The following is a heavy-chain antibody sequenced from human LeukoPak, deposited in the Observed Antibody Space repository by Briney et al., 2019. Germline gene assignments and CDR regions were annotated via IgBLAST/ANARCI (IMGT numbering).Heavy chain of an antibody. CDR3: VRAAPGDCSSTSCSLFGN. D-gene: IGHD2-2*01. V-gene: IGHV3-30*04. CDR1: GFTFSSYA. J-gene: IGHJ4*02. Sequence: GGSLRLSCAASGFTFSSYAMHSVRQAPGKGLEWVAVISYDGSNKYYADSVKGRFTISRDNSKNTLYLQMNSLRAEDTAVYYCVRAAPGDCSSTSCSLFGNWGQGILVTVSS. CDR2: ISYDGSNK.